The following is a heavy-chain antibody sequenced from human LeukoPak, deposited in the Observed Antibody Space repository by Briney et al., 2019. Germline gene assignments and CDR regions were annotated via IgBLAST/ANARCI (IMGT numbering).Heavy chain of an antibody. CDR1: GGSISSGGYY. J-gene: IGHJ4*02. V-gene: IGHV4-39*07. D-gene: IGHD3-9*01. CDR2: IYHSGST. Sequence: SETLSLTCTVSGGSISSGGYYWSWVRQPPGKGLEWIGEIYHSGSTNYNPSLKSRVTISVDKSKNQFSLKLSSVTAADTAVYYCARSSSLVYFDYWGQGTLVTVSS. CDR3: ARSSSLVYFDY.